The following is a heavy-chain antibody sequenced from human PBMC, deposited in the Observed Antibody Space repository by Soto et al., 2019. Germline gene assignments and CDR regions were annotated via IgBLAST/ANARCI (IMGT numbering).Heavy chain of an antibody. CDR2: ISYDGSNK. Sequence: GGSLRLSCAASGFTFSSYGMHWVRQAPGKGLEWVAVISYDGSNKYYADSVKGRFTISRDNSKNTLYLQMNSLRAEDTAVYYCARDGAPDGYNNPLDYWGQGTLVTVSS. D-gene: IGHD4-4*01. J-gene: IGHJ4*02. CDR3: ARDGAPDGYNNPLDY. V-gene: IGHV3-30*03. CDR1: GFTFSSYG.